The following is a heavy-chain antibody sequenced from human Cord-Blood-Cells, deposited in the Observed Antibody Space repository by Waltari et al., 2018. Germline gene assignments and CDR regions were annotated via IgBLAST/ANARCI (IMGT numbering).Heavy chain of an antibody. CDR3: ARDWGLAARRDFDY. D-gene: IGHD6-6*01. J-gene: IGHJ4*02. CDR2: IRAYNGNT. CDR1: GYTFTSYG. Sequence: QVQLVQSGAGVKKPGASVKVSCKASGYTFTSYGISWVRQAPGQGLEWMGWIRAYNGNTNYAQKLQGRVTMTIDTATSTAYMELRSLRSDDTAVYYCARDWGLAARRDFDYWGQGTLVTVSS. V-gene: IGHV1-18*01.